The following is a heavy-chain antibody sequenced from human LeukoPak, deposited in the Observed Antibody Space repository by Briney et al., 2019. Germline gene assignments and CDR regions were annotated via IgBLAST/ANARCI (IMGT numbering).Heavy chain of an antibody. V-gene: IGHV4-61*02. J-gene: IGHJ3*02. D-gene: IGHD3-10*01. CDR1: GGSISSGSYY. CDR3: ALGSITMVRGVHRKAFDI. CDR2: IYTSGST. Sequence: PSQTLSLTCTVSGGSISSGSYYWSWIRQPAGKGLEWIGRIYTSGSTNYNPSLKSRVPISVDTSKNQFSLKLSSVTAADTAVYYCALGSITMVRGVHRKAFDIWGQGTMVTVSS.